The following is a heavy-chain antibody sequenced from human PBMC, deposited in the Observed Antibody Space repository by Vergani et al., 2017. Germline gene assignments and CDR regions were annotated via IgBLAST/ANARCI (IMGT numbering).Heavy chain of an antibody. CDR3: AKGDAFDI. CDR2: ISWNSGSI. CDR1: GFTFDDYA. J-gene: IGHJ3*02. Sequence: EVQLVESGGGLVQPGRSLRLSCAASGFTFDDYARHWVRQAPGKGLEWVSGISWNSGSIGYADSVKGRFTISRDNAKNSLYLQMNSLRAEDTAVYYCAKGDAFDIWGQGTMVTVSS. V-gene: IGHV3-9*01.